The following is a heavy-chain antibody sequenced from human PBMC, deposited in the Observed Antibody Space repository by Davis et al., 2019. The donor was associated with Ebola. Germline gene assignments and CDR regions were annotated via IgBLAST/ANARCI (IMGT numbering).Heavy chain of an antibody. CDR3: TRDFDWGGGY. CDR1: EFTFSTSW. CDR2: INPDGSIT. D-gene: IGHD3-9*01. J-gene: IGHJ4*02. Sequence: PGGSLRLSCAASEFTFSTSWIHWVRQAPGQGLVWVSRINPDGSITGYADSVKGRFTISRDNAKNTLYLQMNSLRAEDTAIYYCTRDFDWGGGYWGQGTLVTVSS. V-gene: IGHV3-74*01.